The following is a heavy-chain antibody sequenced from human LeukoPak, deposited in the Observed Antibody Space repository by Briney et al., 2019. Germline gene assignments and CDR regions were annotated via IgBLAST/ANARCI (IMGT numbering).Heavy chain of an antibody. V-gene: IGHV3-21*04. CDR1: GFTFSSYS. D-gene: IGHD2-15*01. CDR3: AKHAAYWYFDL. CDR2: ISSSSSYI. Sequence: PGGSLRLSCAASGFTFSSYSMNWVRQAPGKGLEWVSSISSSSSYIYYADSVKGRFTISRDNSKNTLLLQMNSLRAEDTAVYNCAKHAAYWYFDLWGRGTLVTVSS. J-gene: IGHJ2*01.